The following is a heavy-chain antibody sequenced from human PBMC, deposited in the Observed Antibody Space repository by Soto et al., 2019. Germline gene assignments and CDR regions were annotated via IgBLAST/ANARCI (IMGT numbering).Heavy chain of an antibody. CDR1: GFTFSSYG. J-gene: IGHJ4*02. D-gene: IGHD3-3*01. V-gene: IGHV3-23*01. CDR3: AKFALRFLEWPQHPDY. CDR2: ISGSGGST. Sequence: PGGSLRLSCAASGFTFSSYGMSWVRQAPGKGLEWVSAISGSGGSTYYADSVKGRFTISRDNSKNTLYLQMNSLRAEDTAVYYCAKFALRFLEWPQHPDYWGQGTLVTVSS.